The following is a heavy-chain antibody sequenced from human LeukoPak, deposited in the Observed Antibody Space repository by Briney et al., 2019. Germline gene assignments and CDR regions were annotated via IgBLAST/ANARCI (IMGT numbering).Heavy chain of an antibody. CDR2: IYYSGST. Sequence: SETLSLTCTVSGGSISSGGYYWSWIRQHPGKGLEWIGYIYYSGSTYYNPSLKSRVTISVDTSKNQFSLKLSSVTAAGTAVYYCARSNTAMVPGYYWGQGTLVTVSS. D-gene: IGHD5-18*01. J-gene: IGHJ4*02. CDR1: GGSISSGGYY. CDR3: ARSNTAMVPGYY. V-gene: IGHV4-31*03.